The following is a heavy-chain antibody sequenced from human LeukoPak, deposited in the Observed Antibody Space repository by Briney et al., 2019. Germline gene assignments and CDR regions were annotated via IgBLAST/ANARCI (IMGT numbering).Heavy chain of an antibody. Sequence: ASVKVSCKASGYTFTGYYMHWVRQAPGQGLEWMGWINPNSGGTNYAQKFQGRVTMTRDTSISTAYMELSRLRSDDTAVYYCASYVNYYDYVWGSYRSFDYWGQGTLVTVSS. CDR1: GYTFTGYY. CDR2: INPNSGGT. V-gene: IGHV1-2*02. J-gene: IGHJ4*02. CDR3: ASYVNYYDYVWGSYRSFDY. D-gene: IGHD3-16*02.